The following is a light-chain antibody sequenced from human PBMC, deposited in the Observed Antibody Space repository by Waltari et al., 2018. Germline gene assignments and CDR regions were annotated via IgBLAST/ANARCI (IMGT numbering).Light chain of an antibody. V-gene: IGKV3-11*01. J-gene: IGKJ4*01. Sequence: EIVLTQSPGTVSLSPGERATLPCRASKNVDNYVAWYQQRPGQTPKLLIYDASSRATGVPARFSGSGSGTDFTLTISGLEPEDFAVYYCQQRSSLLPVTFGGGTKVEIK. CDR1: KNVDNY. CDR2: DAS. CDR3: QQRSSLLPVT.